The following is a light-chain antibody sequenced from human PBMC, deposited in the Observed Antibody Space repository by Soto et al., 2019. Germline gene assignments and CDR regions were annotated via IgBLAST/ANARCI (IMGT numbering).Light chain of an antibody. Sequence: AIQLTQSPSSLSASVGDRVTITCRASQGISSALVWYQQGPGKAPKLLIYDASTLESGVPSRFSGSGYGTDFTLTITSXQPEDFATYYCQQFDNYPLTFGGGTKVDIK. J-gene: IGKJ4*01. CDR1: QGISSA. CDR3: QQFDNYPLT. CDR2: DAS. V-gene: IGKV1D-13*01.